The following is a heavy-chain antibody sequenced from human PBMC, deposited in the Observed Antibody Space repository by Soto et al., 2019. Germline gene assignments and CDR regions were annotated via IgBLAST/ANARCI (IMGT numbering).Heavy chain of an antibody. V-gene: IGHV1-69*13. CDR1: GGTFSSYA. Sequence: SVKVSFKASGGTFSSYAISWVRQAPGQGLGWMGGIIPIFGTANYAQKFQGRVAITADESTSTAYMELSSLRSEDTAVYYCARDYVTCPRYSGYEGSGGSCYLNVWGQ. CDR3: ARDYVTCPRYSGYEGSGGSCYLNV. CDR2: IIPIFGTA. J-gene: IGHJ6*02. D-gene: IGHD2-15*01.